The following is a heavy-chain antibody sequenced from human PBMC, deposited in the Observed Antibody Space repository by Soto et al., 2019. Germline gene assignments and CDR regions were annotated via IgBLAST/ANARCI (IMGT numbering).Heavy chain of an antibody. V-gene: IGHV3-30-3*01. Sequence: GGSLRLSCAASGFTFSSYAMHWVRQAPGKGLEWVAVISYDGSNKYYADSVKGRFTISRDNSKNTLYLQMNSLRAEDTAVYYCARDRFQWLDYWGQGTLVTVSS. CDR3: ARDRFQWLDY. CDR1: GFTFSSYA. CDR2: ISYDGSNK. J-gene: IGHJ4*02. D-gene: IGHD6-19*01.